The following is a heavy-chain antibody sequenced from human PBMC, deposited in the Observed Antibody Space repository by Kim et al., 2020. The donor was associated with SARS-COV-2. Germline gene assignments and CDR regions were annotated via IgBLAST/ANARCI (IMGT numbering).Heavy chain of an antibody. CDR2: IYYSGST. D-gene: IGHD3-10*01. V-gene: IGHV4-39*01. CDR3: ARVPATRYYYGSGSLNDAFDI. CDR1: GGSISSSSYY. Sequence: SETLSLTCTVSGGSISSSSYYWGWIRQPPGKGLEWIGSIYYSGSTYYNPSLKSRVTISVDTSKNQFSLKLSSVTAADTAVYYCARVPATRYYYGSGSLNDAFDIWGQGTMVTVSS. J-gene: IGHJ3*02.